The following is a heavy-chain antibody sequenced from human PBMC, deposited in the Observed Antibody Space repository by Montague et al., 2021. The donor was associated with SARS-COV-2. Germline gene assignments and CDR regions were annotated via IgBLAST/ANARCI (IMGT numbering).Heavy chain of an antibody. CDR3: ARSVRGYCNDDSCLARYYYGLDV. V-gene: IGHV4-31*03. CDR2: IYYSGST. Sequence: TLSLTCSVSSGSINSGGFYWSWIRQPPGKGLEWIGYIYYSGSTYYNPSLESRLTISVDTSKSQFSLNLSSVTAADTAVYYCARSVRGYCNDDSCLARYYYGLDVWGQGTTVTVSS. CDR1: SGSINSGGFY. D-gene: IGHD2-15*01. J-gene: IGHJ6*02.